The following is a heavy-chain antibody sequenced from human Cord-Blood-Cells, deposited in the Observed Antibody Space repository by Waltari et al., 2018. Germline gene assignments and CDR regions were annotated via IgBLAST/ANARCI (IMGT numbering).Heavy chain of an antibody. V-gene: IGHV4-38-2*02. CDR1: GYSISSGYY. D-gene: IGHD1-26*01. J-gene: IGHJ4*02. CDR3: AREGLGGDDY. Sequence: QVQLQESGPGLVKPSETLSLTCAVSGYSISSGYYWGWIRQPPGKGLEWIGSIYHSGATYYNPSLKSRVTISVATSKNQFSLKLSSVTAADTAVYYCAREGLGGDDYWGQGTLVTVSS. CDR2: IYHSGAT.